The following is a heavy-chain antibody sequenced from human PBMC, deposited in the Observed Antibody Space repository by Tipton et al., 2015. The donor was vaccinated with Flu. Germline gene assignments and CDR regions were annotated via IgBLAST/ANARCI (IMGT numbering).Heavy chain of an antibody. CDR1: GGSISSYY. D-gene: IGHD3-10*01. V-gene: IGHV4-59*01. CDR3: AREGDGSGSHAFDI. J-gene: IGHJ3*02. CDR2: IYYCGST. Sequence: TLSLTCTVSGGSISSYYWSWIRQPPGKGLEWIGYIYYCGSTNYNPSLKGRVTISVDTSKNQFSLKLSSVTAADTAVYYCAREGDGSGSHAFDIWGQGTMVTVSS.